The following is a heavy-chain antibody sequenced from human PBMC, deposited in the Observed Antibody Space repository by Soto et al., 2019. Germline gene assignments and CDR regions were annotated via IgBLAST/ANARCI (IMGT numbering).Heavy chain of an antibody. Sequence: EVQLLESGGGLVQPGGSLRLSCAASGFTFSSYAMSWVRQAPGKGLEWVSAISGSGGSTYYADSVKGRFTISRDNSKNTLYLHMNSLGAEDTAVAYCASTLTPYYYGSGSYYNCRGYFDYWGQGTLVTVCS. CDR2: ISGSGGST. J-gene: IGHJ4*02. D-gene: IGHD3-10*01. CDR1: GFTFSSYA. V-gene: IGHV3-23*01. CDR3: ASTLTPYYYGSGSYYNCRGYFDY.